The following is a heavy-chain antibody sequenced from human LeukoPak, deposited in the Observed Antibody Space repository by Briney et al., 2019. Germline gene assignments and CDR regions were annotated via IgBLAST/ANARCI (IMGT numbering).Heavy chain of an antibody. CDR1: GGSISSGDYY. CDR3: ARESDSSGEFHY. D-gene: IGHD3-22*01. J-gene: IGHJ4*02. V-gene: IGHV4-30-4*08. CDR2: IYYSGST. Sequence: TSETLSLTCTVSGGSISSGDYYWSWIRQPPGKGMEWIGYIYYSGSTYYNPSLKSRVTISVDTSKNQFSLKLSSVTAADTAVYYCARESDSSGEFHYWGQGTLVTVSS.